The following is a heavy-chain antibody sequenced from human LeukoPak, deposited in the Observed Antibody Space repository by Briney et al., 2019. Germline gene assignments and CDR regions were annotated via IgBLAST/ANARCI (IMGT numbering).Heavy chain of an antibody. D-gene: IGHD1-26*01. CDR1: GFTFSSYA. J-gene: IGHJ4*02. CDR2: TSYDGSNK. Sequence: GGSLRLSCAASGFTFSSYAMHWVRQAPGKGLEWVAVTSYDGSNKYYADSVKGRFTISRDSSKSTLYLQMDSLRSEDTAIYYCAKESQLSYTGTFYIDYWGQGTLVTVSS. V-gene: IGHV3-30-3*01. CDR3: AKESQLSYTGTFYIDY.